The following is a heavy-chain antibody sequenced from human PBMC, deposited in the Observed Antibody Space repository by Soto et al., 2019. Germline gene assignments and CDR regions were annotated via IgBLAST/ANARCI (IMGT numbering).Heavy chain of an antibody. Sequence: SETLSLTCTVSGGSLSSGGYYWSRIRQHPGKGLEWIGYIYYSGSTYYNPSLKSRVTISVDTSKNQFSLKLSSVTAADTAVYYCARGSPYDSSGYYDLYYFDYWGQGTLVTVSS. V-gene: IGHV4-31*03. CDR2: IYYSGST. J-gene: IGHJ4*02. D-gene: IGHD3-22*01. CDR1: GGSLSSGGYY. CDR3: ARGSPYDSSGYYDLYYFDY.